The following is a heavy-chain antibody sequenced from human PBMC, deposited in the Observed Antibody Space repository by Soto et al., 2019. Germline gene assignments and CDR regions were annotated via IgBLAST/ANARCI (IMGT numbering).Heavy chain of an antibody. CDR1: GDSVSSNSAA. D-gene: IGHD2-8*01. CDR2: TYYRSKWYN. J-gene: IGHJ5*02. V-gene: IGHV6-1*01. Sequence: PSQTLSLTCAISGDSVSSNSAAWNWIRQSPSRGLEWLGRTYYRSKWYNDYAVSVKSRITINPDTSKNQFSLQLNSVTPEDTAVYYCARSHRDIVLMVYATWFDPWGQGTLVTV. CDR3: ARSHRDIVLMVYATWFDP.